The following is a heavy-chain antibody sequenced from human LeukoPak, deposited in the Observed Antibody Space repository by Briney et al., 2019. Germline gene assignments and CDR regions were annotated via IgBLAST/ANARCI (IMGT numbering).Heavy chain of an antibody. CDR1: GFSFSSYG. Sequence: MSGGSLRLSCAASGFSFSSYGMHWVRQAPGKGLEWVGRIKSKTDGGTTDYAAPVKGRFIMSRDDSKNTLYLQMNSLKTEDTAVYYCTTDIYVNTGMYEYWGQGTRVTVSS. V-gene: IGHV3-15*01. D-gene: IGHD3-16*01. CDR2: IKSKTDGGTT. CDR3: TTDIYVNTGMYEY. J-gene: IGHJ4*02.